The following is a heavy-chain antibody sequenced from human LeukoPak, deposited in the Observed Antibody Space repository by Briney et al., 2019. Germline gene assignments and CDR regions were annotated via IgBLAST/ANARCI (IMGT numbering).Heavy chain of an antibody. CDR2: INTNTGNP. CDR1: GHTFTNYA. CDR3: AREKVEPDRYFDY. Sequence: ASVKVSCKASGHTFTNYAMNWVRQAPGQGLEWMGWINTNTGNPTYAQGFTGRFVFSLDTSVSTAYLQISSLKAEDTAVYYCAREKVEPDRYFDYWGQGTLVTVSS. V-gene: IGHV7-4-1*02. J-gene: IGHJ4*02. D-gene: IGHD1-14*01.